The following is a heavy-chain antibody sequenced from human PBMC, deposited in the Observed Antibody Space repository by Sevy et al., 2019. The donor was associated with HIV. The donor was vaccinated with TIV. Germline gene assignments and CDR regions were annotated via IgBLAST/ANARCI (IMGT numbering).Heavy chain of an antibody. V-gene: IGHV3-49*04. D-gene: IGHD1-26*01. CDR2: FKSKIHGGTT. CDR3: TRRSGSQSIFDY. CDR1: GFIFGDYG. J-gene: IGHJ4*02. Sequence: GGFLRLSCTASGFIFGDYGMSWVRQAPGKGLEWIAFFKSKIHGGTTENAASEKGRFTISRDDSKNIVYLQMSNRKTEETAVYYCTRRSGSQSIFDYWGQGTVVTVSS.